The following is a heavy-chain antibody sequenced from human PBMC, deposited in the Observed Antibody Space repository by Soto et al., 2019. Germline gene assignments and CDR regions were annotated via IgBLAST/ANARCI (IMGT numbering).Heavy chain of an antibody. CDR2: IYYSGET. CDR1: GGSISGGYY. V-gene: IGHV4-31*03. D-gene: IGHD2-15*01. Sequence: HVQLQESGPGLMKPSETLSLTCTVSGGSISGGYYWSWFRQHPGKGLEWIGYIYYSGETYYNPSLEGRVSISVDTTKNQFSLQLKSVTAADTAVFYCARGHRYFSPVNSYMSYWFDPWGQGILVTVSS. J-gene: IGHJ5*02. CDR3: ARGHRYFSPVNSYMSYWFDP.